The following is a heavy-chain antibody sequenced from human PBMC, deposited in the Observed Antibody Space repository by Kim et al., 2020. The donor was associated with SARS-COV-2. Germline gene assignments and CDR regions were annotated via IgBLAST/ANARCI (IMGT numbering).Heavy chain of an antibody. CDR2: IIPIFGTA. Sequence: SVKVSCKASGGTFSSYAISWVRQAPGQGLEWMGGIIPIFGTANYAQKFQGRVTITADESTSTAYMELSSLRSEDTAVYYCASRGYCTGGGCIRPGYYYYMDVWGKGTTVTVSS. CDR1: GGTFSSYA. V-gene: IGHV1-69*13. J-gene: IGHJ6*03. D-gene: IGHD2-8*02. CDR3: ASRGYCTGGGCIRPGYYYYMDV.